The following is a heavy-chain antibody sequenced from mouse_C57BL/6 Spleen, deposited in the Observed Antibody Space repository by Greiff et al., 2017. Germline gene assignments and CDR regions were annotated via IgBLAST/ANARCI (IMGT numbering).Heavy chain of an antibody. V-gene: IGHV1-55*01. Sequence: QVQLQQPGAELVKPGASVKMSCKASGYTFTSYWIHWVKQRPGQGLEWIGEIYPCSCSTNYNQKFKNKATLTVDTSSSPAYMQPSSLTSEASAVEYGASDYYDTSYGVVDWG. CDR1: GYTFTSYW. CDR2: IYPCSCST. CDR3: ASDYYDTSYGVVD. J-gene: IGHJ1*01. D-gene: IGHD2-4*01.